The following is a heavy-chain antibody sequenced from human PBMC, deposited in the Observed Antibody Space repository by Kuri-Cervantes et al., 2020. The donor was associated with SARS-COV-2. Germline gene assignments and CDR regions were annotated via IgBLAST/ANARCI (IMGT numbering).Heavy chain of an antibody. J-gene: IGHJ6*02. Sequence: LSLTCAASGFTFSSYAMSWVRQAPGKGLEWVGRIKSKTDGGTTDYAAPVKGRFTISRDDSKNTLYLQMNSLRAEDTAVYYCARDGLRFLEWLSSGMDVWGQGTTVTVSS. V-gene: IGHV3-15*01. CDR1: GFTFSSYA. D-gene: IGHD3-3*01. CDR2: IKSKTDGGTT. CDR3: ARDGLRFLEWLSSGMDV.